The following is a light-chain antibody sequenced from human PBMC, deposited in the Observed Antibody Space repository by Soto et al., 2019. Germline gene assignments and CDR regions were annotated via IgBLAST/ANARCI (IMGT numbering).Light chain of an antibody. Sequence: DIQMTQSPSSLSASVGDRVTITCRASQSISSYLNWYQQKPGKAPQLLIYAASSLQSGVPSRFSGSGSGTDFTLTISRLQPEDFATYYCQQSYSTPQAFGQGTKVEIK. CDR2: AAS. J-gene: IGKJ1*01. CDR1: QSISSY. V-gene: IGKV1-39*01. CDR3: QQSYSTPQA.